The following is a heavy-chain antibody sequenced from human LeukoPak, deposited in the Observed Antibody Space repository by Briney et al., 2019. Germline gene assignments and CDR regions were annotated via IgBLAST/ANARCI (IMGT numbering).Heavy chain of an antibody. V-gene: IGHV4-34*01. D-gene: IGHD6-19*01. CDR2: INHSGST. CDR1: GGSFSGYY. Sequence: TSETLSLTCAVYGGSFSGYYWSWIRQPPGKGLEWIGEINHSGSTNYNPSLKSRVTISVDTSKNQFSLNLSSVTAADTAVYYCARMRYTSGWASKYYYYMDVWGKGTTVTVSS. J-gene: IGHJ6*03. CDR3: ARMRYTSGWASKYYYYMDV.